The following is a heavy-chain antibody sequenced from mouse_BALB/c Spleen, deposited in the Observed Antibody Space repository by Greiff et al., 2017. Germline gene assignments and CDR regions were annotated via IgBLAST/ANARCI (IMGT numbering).Heavy chain of an antibody. J-gene: IGHJ2*01. CDR2: IDTSDSYT. CDR1: GYTFTDYW. Sequence: QVQLQQSGAELVMPGASVKMSCKASGYTFTDYWMHWVKQRPGQGLEWIGAIDTSDSYTSYNQKFKGKATLTVDESSSTAYMQLSSLTSEDSAVYYCARGELGRDYWGQGTTLTVSS. CDR3: ARGELGRDY. D-gene: IGHD4-1*01. V-gene: IGHV1-69*01.